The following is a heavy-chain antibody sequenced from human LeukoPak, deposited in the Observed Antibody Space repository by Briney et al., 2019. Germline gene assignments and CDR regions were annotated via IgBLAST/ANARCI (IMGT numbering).Heavy chain of an antibody. D-gene: IGHD2-8*01. Sequence: GGSLRLSCAASGFTFSSYAMSWVRQAPGKGLEWVSSISSSSSYIYYADSVKGRFTISRDNAKNSLYLQMNSLRAEDTAVYYCVSYYCTNGVCYNFVGYWGQGTLVTVSS. J-gene: IGHJ4*02. CDR3: VSYYCTNGVCYNFVGY. CDR2: ISSSSSYI. V-gene: IGHV3-21*01. CDR1: GFTFSSYA.